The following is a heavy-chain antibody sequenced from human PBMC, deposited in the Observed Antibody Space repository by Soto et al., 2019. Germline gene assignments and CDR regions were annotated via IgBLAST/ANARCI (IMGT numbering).Heavy chain of an antibody. CDR1: GGSFSGYY. Sequence: PLPTLSLTCAVYGGSFSGYYWTSNRQPPRTGLEGIGEINHSGSTNYNPSLQSRVTISIETSKNQFSLKLTSVTAADTAVYYCARDKITGLFDYWGQGTLVTVSS. D-gene: IGHD2-8*02. V-gene: IGHV4-34*01. CDR3: ARDKITGLFDY. CDR2: INHSGST. J-gene: IGHJ4*02.